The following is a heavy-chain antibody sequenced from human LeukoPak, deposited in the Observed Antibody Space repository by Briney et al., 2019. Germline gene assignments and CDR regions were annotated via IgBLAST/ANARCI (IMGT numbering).Heavy chain of an antibody. V-gene: IGHV3-23*01. J-gene: IGHJ4*02. Sequence: GGSLRLSCAASGFTFSSYAMSWVRQAPGKGLEWVSAISGSGGSTYYADSVKGRFTISRDNSKNTLYLQMNSLRAEDTAVYYCAKDHPSYYYDSSGYPQRFDYWGQGTLVTVSS. D-gene: IGHD3-22*01. CDR1: GFTFSSYA. CDR3: AKDHPSYYYDSSGYPQRFDY. CDR2: ISGSGGST.